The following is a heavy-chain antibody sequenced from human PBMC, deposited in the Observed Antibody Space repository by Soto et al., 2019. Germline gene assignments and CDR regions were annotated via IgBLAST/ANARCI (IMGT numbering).Heavy chain of an antibody. CDR2: ISGSGGST. CDR3: LLLWFGELLNY. V-gene: IGHV3-23*01. CDR1: GFTFSSYA. D-gene: IGHD3-10*01. J-gene: IGHJ4*02. Sequence: GGSLRLSCAASGFTFSSYAMSWVRQAPGKGLEWVSAISGSGGSTYYADSVKGRFTISRDNSKNTLYLQMNSLRAEDTAVYYCLLLWFGELLNYWGQGTLVTVSS.